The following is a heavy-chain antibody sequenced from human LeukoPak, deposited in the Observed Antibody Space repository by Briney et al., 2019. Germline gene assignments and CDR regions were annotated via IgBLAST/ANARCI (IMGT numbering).Heavy chain of an antibody. D-gene: IGHD3-3*01. V-gene: IGHV3-43D*03. CDR2: ISWDGGRT. CDR1: GFTFDDYA. CDR3: AKDRRPYYDFWSGYYQIDY. J-gene: IGHJ4*02. Sequence: GGSLRLSRAASGFTFDDYAMHWVRQAPGKGLEWVSLISWDGGRTYYADSVKGRFTISRDNSKNSLYLQMNSLRAEDTALYYCAKDRRPYYDFWSGYYQIDYWGQGTLVTVSS.